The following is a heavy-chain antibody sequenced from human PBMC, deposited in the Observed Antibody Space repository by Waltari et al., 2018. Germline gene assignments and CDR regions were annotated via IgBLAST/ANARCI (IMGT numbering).Heavy chain of an antibody. D-gene: IGHD1-26*01. J-gene: IGHJ3*02. CDR1: GFTFDDYA. CDR2: ISWNSGSI. CDR3: AKESLVGGGDI. Sequence: EVQLVESGGGLVQPGRSLRLSCAASGFTFDDYAMHWARQAPGKGLEWVSGISWNSGSIGYADSVKGRFTISRDNAKNSLYLQMNSLRAEDTALYYCAKESLVGGGDIWGQGTMVTVSS. V-gene: IGHV3-9*01.